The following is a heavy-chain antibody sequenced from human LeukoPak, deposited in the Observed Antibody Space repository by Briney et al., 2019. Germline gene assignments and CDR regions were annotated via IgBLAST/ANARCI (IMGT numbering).Heavy chain of an antibody. J-gene: IGHJ4*02. D-gene: IGHD4-17*01. Sequence: PGGSLRLSCAASGFTFSSYSMHWVRQAPGKGLEWVAMISFGASNKYYAASVKGRFTISRDNSENTLYLQLNSLRADDTAVYYCARNPYGDYPFDYWGQGTLVAVSS. CDR3: ARNPYGDYPFDY. CDR2: ISFGASNK. CDR1: GFTFSSYS. V-gene: IGHV3-30*04.